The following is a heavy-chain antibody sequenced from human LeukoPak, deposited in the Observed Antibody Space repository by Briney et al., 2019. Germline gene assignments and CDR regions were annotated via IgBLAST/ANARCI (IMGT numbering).Heavy chain of an antibody. J-gene: IGHJ4*02. V-gene: IGHV3-23*01. CDR1: GFTFSIHG. D-gene: IGHD6-19*01. Sequence: GGSLRLSCGASGFTFSIHGMTWVRQTPGKGLEWLSSIDSAADTYYADSVKGRFTISRDNSRNTLFLQMDNLRADDTALYYCARSPGGWYHDYWGQGTLVTVSS. CDR3: ARSPGGWYHDY. CDR2: IDSAADT.